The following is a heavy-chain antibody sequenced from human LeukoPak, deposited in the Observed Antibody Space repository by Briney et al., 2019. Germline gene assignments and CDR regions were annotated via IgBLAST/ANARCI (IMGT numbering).Heavy chain of an antibody. CDR1: GYTFTSYG. J-gene: IGHJ6*02. CDR3: ARSPLYYDFWSGYRPSLIDGMDV. CDR2: ISAYNGNT. V-gene: IGHV1-18*01. D-gene: IGHD3-3*01. Sequence: GASVKVSCKASGYTFTSYGISWVRQAPGQGLEWMGWISAYNGNTNYAQKLQGRVTMTTDTSTSTAYMELSSLRSEDTAVYYCARSPLYYDFWSGYRPSLIDGMDVWGQGTTVTVSS.